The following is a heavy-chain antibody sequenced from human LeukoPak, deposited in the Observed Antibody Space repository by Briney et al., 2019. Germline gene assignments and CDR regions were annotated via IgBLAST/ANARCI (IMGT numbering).Heavy chain of an antibody. CDR1: GFTVSGTY. CDR3: AREGGGDYGDYFRY. CDR2: IYSGGDT. J-gene: IGHJ4*02. V-gene: IGHV3-53*01. D-gene: IGHD4-17*01. Sequence: PGGSLRLSCAASGFTVSGTYMSWVRQAPGKGLERVSVIYSGGDTFSADSVKGRFTISRDNSKNTVYLQMNSLRAEDTAVYYCAREGGGDYGDYFRYWGQGTLVTVSS.